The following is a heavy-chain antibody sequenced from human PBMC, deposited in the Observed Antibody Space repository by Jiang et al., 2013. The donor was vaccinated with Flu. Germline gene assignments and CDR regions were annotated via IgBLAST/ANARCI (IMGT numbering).Heavy chain of an antibody. CDR2: TYYRSKWYN. CDR3: ARGQLTGDMADAFDI. CDR1: NSAA. V-gene: IGHV6-1*01. Sequence: NSAAWNWIRQSPSRGLEWLGRTYYRSKWYNDYAVSVKSRITINPDTSKNQFSLQLNSVTPEDTAVYYCARGQLTGDMADAFDIWGQGTMVTVSS. J-gene: IGHJ3*02. D-gene: IGHD7-27*01.